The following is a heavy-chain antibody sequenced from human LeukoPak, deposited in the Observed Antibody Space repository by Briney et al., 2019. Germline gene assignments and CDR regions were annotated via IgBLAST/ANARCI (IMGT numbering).Heavy chain of an antibody. J-gene: IGHJ3*02. D-gene: IGHD3-3*01. CDR1: GGPISSYY. CDR3: ARSYYDFWSGYYDAFDI. V-gene: IGHV4-59*01. CDR2: IYYSGST. Sequence: PSETLSLTCTVPGGPISSYYWSWIRQPPGKGLEWIGYIYYSGSTNYNPSLKSRVTISVDTSKNQFSLKLSSVTAADTAVYYCARSYYDFWSGYYDAFDIWGQGTMVTVSS.